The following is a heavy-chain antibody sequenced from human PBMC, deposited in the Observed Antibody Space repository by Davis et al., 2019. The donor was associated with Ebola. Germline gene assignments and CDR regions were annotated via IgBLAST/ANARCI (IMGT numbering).Heavy chain of an antibody. J-gene: IGHJ6*03. CDR3: AKDPGSSGYYYVHYYYYMDV. CDR2: IRYDGSNK. D-gene: IGHD3-22*01. Sequence: PGGSLRLSCAASGFTFSSYGMHWVRQAPGKGLEWVAFIRYDGSNKYYADSVKGRFTISRDNSKNTLYLQMNSLRAEDTAVYYCAKDPGSSGYYYVHYYYYMDVWGKGTTVTVSS. V-gene: IGHV3-30*02. CDR1: GFTFSSYG.